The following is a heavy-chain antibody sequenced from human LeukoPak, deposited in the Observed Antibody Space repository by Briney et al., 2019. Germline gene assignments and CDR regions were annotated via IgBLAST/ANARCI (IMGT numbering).Heavy chain of an antibody. Sequence: PGGSLRLSCAASGFTFSSYAMSWVRQAPGKGLEWVSAISGSGGSTYYADSVKGRFTISRDNSKNTLYLQMNSLRAEDTAVYYCAKGGTIFGVVTLDYRGQGTLVTVSA. CDR3: AKGGTIFGVVTLDY. CDR2: ISGSGGST. CDR1: GFTFSSYA. D-gene: IGHD3-3*01. V-gene: IGHV3-23*01. J-gene: IGHJ4*02.